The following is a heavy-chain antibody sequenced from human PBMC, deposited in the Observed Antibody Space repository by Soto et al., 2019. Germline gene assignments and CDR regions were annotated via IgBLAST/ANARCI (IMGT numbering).Heavy chain of an antibody. J-gene: IGHJ3*02. CDR2: IKQDGSEK. D-gene: IGHD2-2*02. CDR3: ARALVPAAKPLDAFDI. Sequence: GGSLRLSCAASGFTFSSYWMSWVRQAPGKGLEWVANIKQDGSEKYYVDSVKGRFTISRDNAKNSLYLQMNSLRAEDTAVYYCARALVPAAKPLDAFDIWGQGTMVTVSS. V-gene: IGHV3-7*01. CDR1: GFTFSSYW.